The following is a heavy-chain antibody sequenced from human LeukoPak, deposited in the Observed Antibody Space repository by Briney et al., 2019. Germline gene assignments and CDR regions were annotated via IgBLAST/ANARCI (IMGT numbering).Heavy chain of an antibody. Sequence: SVKVSCKASGGTFRTNAINWVRQAPGQGLEWMGRIIPIFGIANYAQKFQGRVTITADKSTSTAYMELSSLRSEDTAVYYCAGGSGWTSEYWGQGTLVTVSS. CDR1: GGTFRTNA. D-gene: IGHD6-19*01. V-gene: IGHV1-69*04. CDR3: AGGSGWTSEY. J-gene: IGHJ4*02. CDR2: IIPIFGIA.